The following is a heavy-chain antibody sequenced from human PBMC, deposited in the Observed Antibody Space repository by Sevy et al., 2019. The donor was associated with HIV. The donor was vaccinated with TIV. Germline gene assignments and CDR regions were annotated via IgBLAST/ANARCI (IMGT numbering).Heavy chain of an antibody. CDR2: FDPEDGET. D-gene: IGHD2-21*01. J-gene: IGHJ4*02. CDR1: GYTLTELS. CDR3: ATESLNIPISRTHPN. V-gene: IGHV1-24*01. Sequence: ASVKVSCKVSGYTLTELSMHWVRQAPGKGLEWMGGFDPEDGETIYAQKFQDRVTMTEDTSTDTAYMELSSLRSEDTAVYYCATESLNIPISRTHPNWGQGTLVTVSS.